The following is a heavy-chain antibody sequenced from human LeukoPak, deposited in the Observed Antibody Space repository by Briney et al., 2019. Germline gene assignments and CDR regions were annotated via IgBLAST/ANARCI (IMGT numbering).Heavy chain of an antibody. D-gene: IGHD6-19*01. CDR2: TYPGDSDT. J-gene: IGHJ4*02. CDR3: ARTDSSGWSYFDY. V-gene: IGHV5-51*01. CDR1: GYSFTSYW. Sequence: GESLKISCKGSGYSFTSYWIGWVRQMPGKGLEWMGITYPGDSDTRYSPSFQGQVTISADKSISTAYLHWSSLKASDSAMYYCARTDSSGWSYFDYWGQGTLVTVSS.